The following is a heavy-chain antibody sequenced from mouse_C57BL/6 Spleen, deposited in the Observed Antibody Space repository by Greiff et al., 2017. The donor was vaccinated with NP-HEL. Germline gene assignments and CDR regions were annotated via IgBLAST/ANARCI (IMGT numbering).Heavy chain of an antibody. V-gene: IGHV1-82*01. J-gene: IGHJ2*01. CDR2: LYPGDGDT. Sequence: QVQLQQSGPELVKPGASVKISCKASGYAFSSSWMNWVKQRPGKGLEWIGRLYPGDGDTNYNGKFKGKATLTADKSSSTAYMQLSSLTSEDSAVYFCARGRSPQDYFDYWGQGTTLTVSS. CDR3: ARGRSPQDYFDY. CDR1: GYAFSSSW.